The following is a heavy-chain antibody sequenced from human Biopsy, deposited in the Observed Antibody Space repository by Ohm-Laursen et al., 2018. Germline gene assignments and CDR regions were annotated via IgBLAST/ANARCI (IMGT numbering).Heavy chain of an antibody. V-gene: IGHV4-59*01. J-gene: IGHJ2*01. CDR1: GDSISSYY. Sequence: GTLSLTCIVSGDSISSYYWSWIRQPPGKGLAWIGYVYYTGSTDYNPSLQSRVTISVDTSKNHFSLRLRSVTPADTAIYYCARDRGYYSDRTVPGYFDLWGRGTLVTVSS. CDR3: ARDRGYYSDRTVPGYFDL. D-gene: IGHD3-22*01. CDR2: VYYTGST.